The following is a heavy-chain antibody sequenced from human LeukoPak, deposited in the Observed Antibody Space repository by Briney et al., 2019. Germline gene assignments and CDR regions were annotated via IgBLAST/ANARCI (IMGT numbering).Heavy chain of an antibody. CDR1: GFTFDDYG. J-gene: IGHJ6*03. CDR3: ARGVRYTIFGVVRGYYYMDV. CDR2: INWNGGST. V-gene: IGHV3-20*04. D-gene: IGHD3-3*01. Sequence: GGSLRLSCAASGFTFDDYGMSWVRQAPGKGLEWVSGINWNGGSTGYADSVKGRFTISRDNAKNSLYLQMNSLRAEDTALYYCARGVRYTIFGVVRGYYYMDVWGKGTTVTVSS.